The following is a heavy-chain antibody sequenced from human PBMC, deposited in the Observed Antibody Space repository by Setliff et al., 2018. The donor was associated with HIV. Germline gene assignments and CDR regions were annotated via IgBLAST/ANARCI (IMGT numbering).Heavy chain of an antibody. J-gene: IGHJ6*02. CDR2: ISAYNGNT. CDR1: GGTFTSYD. D-gene: IGHD3-22*01. Sequence: GASVKVSCKASGGTFTSYDISWVRQAPGQGLEWMGWISAYNGNTNYAQKLQGRVTMTTDTSTSTAYMELRSLRSDDTAVYYCAREIGDYYDSSGYYPPTDYYYGMDVWGQGTTVTVSS. V-gene: IGHV1-18*01. CDR3: AREIGDYYDSSGYYPPTDYYYGMDV.